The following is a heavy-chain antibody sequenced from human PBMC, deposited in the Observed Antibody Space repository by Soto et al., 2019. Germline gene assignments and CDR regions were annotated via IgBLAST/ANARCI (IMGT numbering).Heavy chain of an antibody. CDR2: ISGSGGST. V-gene: IGHV3-23*01. Sequence: GGSLRLSCAASGFTFSSYAMSWVRQAPGKGLEWVSAISGSGGSTYYADSVKGRFTISRDNSKNTLYLQMNSLRAEDTAVYYCAKDLNYYYYGMDVWGQATTVTVSS. CDR3: AKDLNYYYYGMDV. CDR1: GFTFSSYA. J-gene: IGHJ6*02.